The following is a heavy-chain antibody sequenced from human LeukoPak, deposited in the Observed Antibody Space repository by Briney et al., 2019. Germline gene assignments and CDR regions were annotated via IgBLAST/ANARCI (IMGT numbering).Heavy chain of an antibody. D-gene: IGHD6-13*01. CDR2: IYYSGST. CDR3: ARLVAAAGTSHFDY. Sequence: SETLSLTCTVSGGSISIYYWSWIRQPPGKGLEWIGYIYYSGSTNYNPSLKSRVTISVDTSKNQFSLKLSSVTAADTAVYYCARLVAAAGTSHFDYWGQGTLVTVSS. V-gene: IGHV4-59*08. CDR1: GGSISIYY. J-gene: IGHJ4*02.